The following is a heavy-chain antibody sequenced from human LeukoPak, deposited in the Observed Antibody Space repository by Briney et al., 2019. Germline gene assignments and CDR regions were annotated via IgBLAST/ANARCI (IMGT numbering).Heavy chain of an antibody. J-gene: IGHJ6*03. Sequence: ASVKVSCKASGGTFSSYAISWVRQAPGQGLEWMGGIIPIFGTANYAQKFQGRVTITADESTSTAYMELSSLRSEDTAVYYCARTILSGSHYYYYMDVWGKGTTVTVSS. V-gene: IGHV1-69*01. D-gene: IGHD3-3*01. CDR2: IIPIFGTA. CDR3: ARTILSGSHYYYYMDV. CDR1: GGTFSSYA.